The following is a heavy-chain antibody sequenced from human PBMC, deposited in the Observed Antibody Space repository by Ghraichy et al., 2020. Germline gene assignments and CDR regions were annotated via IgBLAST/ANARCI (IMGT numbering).Heavy chain of an antibody. D-gene: IGHD3-22*01. CDR1: GFSLSNDRMG. Sequence: SGPTLVKPTETLTLTCTVSGFSLSNDRMGVSWIRQPPGKALEWLAHIFSNDEKSYSTSLKSRLTISKDTSKSQVVLTMTNMDPVDTATYYCARMLYFYDSSVMPEDSRFDYWGQGTLVTVSS. CDR2: IFSNDEK. CDR3: ARMLYFYDSSVMPEDSRFDY. J-gene: IGHJ4*02. V-gene: IGHV2-26*01.